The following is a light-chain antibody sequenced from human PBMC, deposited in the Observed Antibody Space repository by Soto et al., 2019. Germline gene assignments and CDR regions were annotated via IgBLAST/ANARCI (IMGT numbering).Light chain of an antibody. J-gene: IGKJ1*01. CDR2: GAS. Sequence: EIVVPQSPATLSVSLGETTTLSCRASQSVGSNLVWYQQKPGQAPRLLIYGASTRATGIPARFSGSGFGTEFTLTISSLQSEHSEVYFCQQFNHWTPWNFGQG. CDR1: QSVGSN. V-gene: IGKV3D-15*01. CDR3: QQFNHWTPWN.